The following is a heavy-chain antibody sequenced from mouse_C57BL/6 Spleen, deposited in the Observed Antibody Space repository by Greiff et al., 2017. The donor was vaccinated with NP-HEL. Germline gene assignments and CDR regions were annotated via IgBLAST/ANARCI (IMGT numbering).Heavy chain of an antibody. V-gene: IGHV5-4*01. CDR2: ISDGGSYT. CDR3: ARDRGDWFAY. CDR1: GFTFSSYA. J-gene: IGHJ3*01. Sequence: EVKVVESGGGLVKPGGSLKLSCAASGFTFSSYAMSWVRQTPEKRLEWVATISDGGSYTYYPDNVKGRFTISRDYAKNNLYLQMSHLKSEDTAMYYCARDRGDWFAYWGQGTLVTVSA. D-gene: IGHD3-1*01.